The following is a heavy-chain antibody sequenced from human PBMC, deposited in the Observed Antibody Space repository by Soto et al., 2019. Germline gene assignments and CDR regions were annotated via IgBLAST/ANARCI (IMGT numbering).Heavy chain of an antibody. Sequence: EVQLVESGGGLVQSGGSLRLSCAASGFTFSSYWMSWVRQGPGKGPEWVANIKQDGSEIYYVDSVKGRLTISRDNAKSSLYLQTTSLRAEDTAVYHCATSLAAIPCDSWGQGTLVTVSS. CDR2: IKQDGSEI. D-gene: IGHD2-2*01. CDR1: GFTFSSYW. CDR3: ATSLAAIPCDS. V-gene: IGHV3-7*05. J-gene: IGHJ4*02.